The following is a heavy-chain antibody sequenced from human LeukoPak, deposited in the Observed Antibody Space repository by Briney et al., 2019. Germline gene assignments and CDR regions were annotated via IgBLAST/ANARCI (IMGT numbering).Heavy chain of an antibody. CDR2: VYPSDSDT. Sequence: GESLKISCEGSGYTFTTYWIGWVRQLPGKGLEWMGIVYPSDSDTRYSPSLQGQVTISVDKSISTVYLQWSSLKASDTAMYYCARLRSPDSSGPAGYWGQGTLVTVSS. CDR1: GYTFTTYW. CDR3: ARLRSPDSSGPAGY. D-gene: IGHD6-19*01. J-gene: IGHJ4*02. V-gene: IGHV5-51*01.